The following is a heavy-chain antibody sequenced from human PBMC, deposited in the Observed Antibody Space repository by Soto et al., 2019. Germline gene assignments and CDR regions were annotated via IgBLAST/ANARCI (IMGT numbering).Heavy chain of an antibody. V-gene: IGHV4-39*01. CDR2: IYYRCNA. Sequence: QLQLQESGPGLGKPSETLSLTCSVSDDSINSDKYYWGWIRQPPGKARDWIASIYYRCNANYNPSLRTRVTLAQHKPKAEFSLQLTPVTAADSALYFCARLDGLATISYPFDFWGPGAMVTVSS. CDR1: DDSINSDKYY. D-gene: IGHD3-9*01. CDR3: ARLDGLATISYPFDF. J-gene: IGHJ4*02.